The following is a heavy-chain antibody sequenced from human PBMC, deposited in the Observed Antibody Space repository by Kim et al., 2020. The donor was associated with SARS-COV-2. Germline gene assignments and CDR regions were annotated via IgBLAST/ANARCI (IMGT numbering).Heavy chain of an antibody. Sequence: SETLSLTCGLSSGSLNDYYWSWIRQSPGKGLEWIGEVSHGGSTTYNPSLSSRLTVSVDVSRSQFSLRLSSVTAADTARYFCARGRKPRLSSSAWLPGAWYDPVGPGMLVTVSS. V-gene: IGHV4-34*01. CDR3: ARGRKPRLSSSAWLPGAWYDP. D-gene: IGHD6-25*01. J-gene: IGHJ5*02. CDR2: VSHGGST. CDR1: SGSLNDYY.